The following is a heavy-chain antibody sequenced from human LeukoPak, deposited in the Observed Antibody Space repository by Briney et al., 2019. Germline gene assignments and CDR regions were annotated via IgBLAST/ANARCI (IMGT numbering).Heavy chain of an antibody. D-gene: IGHD2-2*01. CDR3: ARQYCSSTSCSLGY. V-gene: IGHV4-59*08. J-gene: IGHJ4*02. CDR1: GGSISSYY. CDR2: IYYSGST. Sequence: SETLSLTCTVSGGSISSYYWSWIRQPPGKGLEWIGYIYYSGSTYYNPSLKSRVTISVDTSKNQFSLKLSSVTAADTAVYYCARQYCSSTSCSLGYWGQGTLVTVSS.